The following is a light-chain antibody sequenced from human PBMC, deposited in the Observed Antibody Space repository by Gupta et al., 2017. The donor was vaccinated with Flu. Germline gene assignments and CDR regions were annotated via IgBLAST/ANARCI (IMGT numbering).Light chain of an antibody. J-gene: IGLJ2*01. CDR1: SSNIGNNY. V-gene: IGLV1-51*02. Sequence: QSVLTQPPSVSAPPGQKVTISCSGRSSNIGNNYVSWYQQLPGTAPKLLIYENNKRPSGIPDRFSGSKSGTSATMGITGLQTGEEADYYCGTWDSSRSSVVFGGGTKLTVL. CDR3: GTWDSSRSSVV. CDR2: ENN.